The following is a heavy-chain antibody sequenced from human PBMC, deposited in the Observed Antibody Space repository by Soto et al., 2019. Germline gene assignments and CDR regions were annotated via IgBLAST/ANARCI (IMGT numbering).Heavy chain of an antibody. CDR3: ARVSGVAVRGVWWFDP. Sequence: SETLSLTCTVSGGSISSGDYYWSWIRQPPGKGLEWIGYFYYSGSTYYNPSLKSRVTISVDTSKNQFSLKLGSVTAADTAVYYCARVSGVAVRGVWWFDPWGQGTLVTVSS. V-gene: IGHV4-30-4*01. D-gene: IGHD3-10*01. CDR2: FYYSGST. CDR1: GGSISSGDYY. J-gene: IGHJ5*02.